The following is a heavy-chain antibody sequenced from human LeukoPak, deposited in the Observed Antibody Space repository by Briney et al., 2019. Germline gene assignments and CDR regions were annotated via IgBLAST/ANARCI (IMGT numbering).Heavy chain of an antibody. D-gene: IGHD6-13*01. J-gene: IGHJ4*02. CDR2: IKPGGTTK. CDR3: ARSIPYGTTWYGRSDY. Sequence: GGSLRLSCAASGFPFSSYSMTWVRQAPGKGLEWVANIKPGGTTKFYVDSVKGRFTISRDNALNSLYLQMNSLRAEDTAIYYCARSIPYGTTWYGRSDYWGQGTLVTVSS. CDR1: GFPFSSYS. V-gene: IGHV3-7*03.